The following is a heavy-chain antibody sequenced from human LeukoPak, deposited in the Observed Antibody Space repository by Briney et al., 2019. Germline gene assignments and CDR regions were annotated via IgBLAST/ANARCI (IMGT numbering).Heavy chain of an antibody. Sequence: PSETLSLTCTVSGGSIGGSNYYWGWIRQPPGKGLEWIATIYYSGSTYYNPSLKSRVTISVDTSKNQFSLKLSSVTAADTAVYYCARIVPRYSGNYYNFDYWGQGTLVTVSS. CDR1: GGSIGGSNYY. CDR2: IYYSGST. CDR3: ARIVPRYSGNYYNFDY. J-gene: IGHJ4*02. V-gene: IGHV4-39*01. D-gene: IGHD1-26*01.